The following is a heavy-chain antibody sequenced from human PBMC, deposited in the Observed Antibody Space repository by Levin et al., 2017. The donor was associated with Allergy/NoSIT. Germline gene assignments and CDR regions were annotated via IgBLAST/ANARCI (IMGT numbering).Heavy chain of an antibody. CDR2: ITPSGTTT. V-gene: IGHV3-23*01. J-gene: IGHJ4*01. CDR3: ARRWLCTGLCYQPAFDY. D-gene: IGHD3/OR15-3a*01. CDR1: GFTFSSHA. Sequence: HPGGSLRLSCAASGFTFSSHAMDWVRQTPGKGLEWVSRITPSGTTTYYADSVKGRFTVSRDDSDNMLHLEMNRLRAEDTAIYYCARRWLCTGLCYQPAFDYWGHGTLVTVSS.